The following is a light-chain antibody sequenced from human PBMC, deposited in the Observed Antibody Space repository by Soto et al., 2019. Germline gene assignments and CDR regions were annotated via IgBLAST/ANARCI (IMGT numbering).Light chain of an antibody. CDR3: SSYTSSSTLESV. V-gene: IGLV2-14*01. CDR1: SSDVGGYNY. J-gene: IGLJ1*01. Sequence: SALTQPASVSGSPGQSITISCTGTSSDVGGYNYVSWYQQHPGKAPKLMIYEVSNRPSGVSNRFSGSKSGNTASLTISGLQAEDEADYYCSSYTSSSTLESVFGTGTKV. CDR2: EVS.